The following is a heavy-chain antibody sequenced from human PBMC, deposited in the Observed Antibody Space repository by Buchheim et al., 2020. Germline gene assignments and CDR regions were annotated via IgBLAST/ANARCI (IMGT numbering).Heavy chain of an antibody. CDR3: ARVKTYYYDSSGYSRRFDY. CDR2: INHSGRT. Sequence: QVQLQQWGAGLLKPSETLSLTCAVYGGSFSGYYWSWIRQPPGKGLAWIGEINHSGRTNYNPSLKSRVTISVDKSKNQFSLKLSSVTAADTAVYYCARVKTYYYDSSGYSRRFDYWGQGTL. D-gene: IGHD3-22*01. CDR1: GGSFSGYY. V-gene: IGHV4-34*01. J-gene: IGHJ4*02.